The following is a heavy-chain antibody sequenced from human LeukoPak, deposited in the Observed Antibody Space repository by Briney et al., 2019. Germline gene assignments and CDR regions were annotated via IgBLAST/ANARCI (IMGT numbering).Heavy chain of an antibody. CDR1: GDSISAGTYY. V-gene: IGHV4-39*07. J-gene: IGHJ3*02. CDR3: ARPQTPYYGSGSKWAFDI. CDR2: IHYSGGT. D-gene: IGHD3-10*01. Sequence: SETLSLICTVSGDSISAGTYYWGWVRQPPGKGLEWIGTIHYSGGTYYNPSLKSRVTISVDTSKNQFSLKLSSVTAADTAVYYCARPQTPYYGSGSKWAFDIWGQGTMITVSS.